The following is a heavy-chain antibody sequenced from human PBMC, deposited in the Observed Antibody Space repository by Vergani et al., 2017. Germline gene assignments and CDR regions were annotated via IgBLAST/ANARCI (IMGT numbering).Heavy chain of an antibody. CDR3: ATPQTVTTGGMEV. CDR1: GYTFTDHY. D-gene: IGHD4-17*01. J-gene: IGHJ6*02. Sequence: EVQLVQSGAEVKKPRATMKISCKVSGYTFTDHYMHWVKQAPGKGLEWMGLVDSEDGETIYAEKFKGRVTIAADTSTDTAHLELSSLRSEDTAVYYCATPQTVTTGGMEVWGQGTTVIVSS. V-gene: IGHV1-69-2*01. CDR2: VDSEDGET.